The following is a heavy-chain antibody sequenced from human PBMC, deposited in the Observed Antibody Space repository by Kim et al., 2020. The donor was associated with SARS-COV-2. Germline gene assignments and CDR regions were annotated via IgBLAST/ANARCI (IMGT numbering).Heavy chain of an antibody. Sequence: ASVKVSCKASGYTFTDYYMHWVRQAPGQGLEWMGRIMPNSGGTNYAQTFQGRVTMTRDTSISTAYMELRSLRSDDTAVYYCARNEWYHDYWGQGTLVTVS. CDR2: IMPNSGGT. D-gene: IGHD3-3*01. J-gene: IGHJ4*02. V-gene: IGHV1-2*06. CDR1: GYTFTDYY. CDR3: ARNEWYHDY.